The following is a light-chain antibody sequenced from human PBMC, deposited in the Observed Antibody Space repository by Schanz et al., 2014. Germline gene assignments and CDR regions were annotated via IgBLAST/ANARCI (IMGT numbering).Light chain of an antibody. CDR2: EAS. V-gene: IGKV3-11*01. CDR1: QSVSSF. Sequence: EIVLTQSPATLSLSPGERVTLSCRASQSVSSFLGWYQQKPGQAPRLLIYEASNRATGIAARFSGSGSGTDFTLTISSLEPEDFAVYYCQQYNIWPPVTFGQGTKVDIK. CDR3: QQYNIWPPVT. J-gene: IGKJ1*01.